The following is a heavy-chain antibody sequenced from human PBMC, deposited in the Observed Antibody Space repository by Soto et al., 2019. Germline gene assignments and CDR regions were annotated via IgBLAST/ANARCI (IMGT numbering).Heavy chain of an antibody. CDR3: DGRGGYYGFDY. CDR2: ISHLENT. J-gene: IGHJ4*01. V-gene: IGHV4-30-2*06. D-gene: IGHD2-15*01. CDR1: GASISYGGFS. Sequence: SETLSLTCTVSGASISYGGFSWSWIRQSPGKGLEWIGYISHLENTYFHPSFKSRLTMSIDRSREQFSLNLRSVTAADRAVHYWDGRGGYYGFDYCGHGVRVTVSS.